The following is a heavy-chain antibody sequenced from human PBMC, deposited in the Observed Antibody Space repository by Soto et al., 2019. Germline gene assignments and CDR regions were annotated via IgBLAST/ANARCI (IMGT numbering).Heavy chain of an antibody. Sequence: GGSLRLSCAASGFTFSSYGMHWVRQAPGKGLEWVAVISYDGSNKYYADSVKGRFTISRDNSKNTLYLQMNSLRAEDTAVYYCAKDSSARTYTYYYYYGMDVWGQGTTVTVS. CDR3: AKDSSARTYTYYYYYGMDV. J-gene: IGHJ6*02. CDR2: ISYDGSNK. V-gene: IGHV3-30*18. CDR1: GFTFSSYG. D-gene: IGHD2-8*01.